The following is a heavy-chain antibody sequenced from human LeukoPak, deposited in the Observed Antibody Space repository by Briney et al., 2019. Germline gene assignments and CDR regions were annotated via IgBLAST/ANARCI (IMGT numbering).Heavy chain of an antibody. CDR3: ARGGYSYDFWSAYSSYYYYYMDV. D-gene: IGHD3-3*01. CDR1: GGTFSSYA. CDR2: IIPIFGTA. Sequence: SVKVSCKASGGTFSSYAISWVRQAPGQGLEWMGGIIPIFGTANYAQKFQGRVTITTDESTSTAYMELSSLRSEDTAVYYCARGGYSYDFWSAYSSYYYYYMDVWGKGTTVTVSS. J-gene: IGHJ6*03. V-gene: IGHV1-69*05.